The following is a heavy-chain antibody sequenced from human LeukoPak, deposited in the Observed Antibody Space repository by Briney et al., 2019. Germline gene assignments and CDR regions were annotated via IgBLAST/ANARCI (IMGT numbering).Heavy chain of an antibody. J-gene: IGHJ3*02. CDR3: ARVDYYDSSGYLSAFDI. Sequence: GGSLRLSCAASGFTFSSYGMHWVRQAPGKGLEWVAVIWYDGSNKYYADSVKGRFTISRDNSKNTLYLQMNSLRAEDTAVYYCARVDYYDSSGYLSAFDIWGQGTVVTVSS. CDR1: GFTFSSYG. V-gene: IGHV3-33*01. CDR2: IWYDGSNK. D-gene: IGHD3-22*01.